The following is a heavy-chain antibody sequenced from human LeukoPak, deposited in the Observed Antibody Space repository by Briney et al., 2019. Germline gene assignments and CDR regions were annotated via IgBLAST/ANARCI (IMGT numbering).Heavy chain of an antibody. D-gene: IGHD3-10*01. J-gene: IGHJ4*02. Sequence: PSETLSLTCTVSGDSISSYYWSFIRQPAGKGLEWIGRIFITGTTNYNPSLKSRVTMSVDTSKNQFSLKLSSVTAADTAIYYCARAPQFGEPPFIEFDYWGQGTLVTVSS. V-gene: IGHV4-4*07. CDR1: GDSISSYY. CDR2: IFITGTT. CDR3: ARAPQFGEPPFIEFDY.